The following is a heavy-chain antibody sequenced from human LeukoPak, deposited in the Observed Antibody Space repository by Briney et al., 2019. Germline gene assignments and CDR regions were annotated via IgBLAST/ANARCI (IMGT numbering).Heavy chain of an antibody. D-gene: IGHD3-22*01. V-gene: IGHV3-74*01. Sequence: HPGGSLRLSCAASGFTFSSYWMHWVRQAPGKGLVWVSRINSDGSSTSYADSVKGRFTIPRDNAKNTLYLQMNSLRAEDTAVYYCARVSIYYYDSSGYYYDAFDIWGQGTMVTVSS. CDR2: INSDGSST. CDR1: GFTFSSYW. CDR3: ARVSIYYYDSSGYYYDAFDI. J-gene: IGHJ3*02.